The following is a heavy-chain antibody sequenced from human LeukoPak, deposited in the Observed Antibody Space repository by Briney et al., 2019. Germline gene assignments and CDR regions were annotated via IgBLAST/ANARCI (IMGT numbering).Heavy chain of an antibody. CDR1: GFTFRNHG. Sequence: GGSLRLSCAASGFTFRNHGMHWVRQAPGKGLEWVAVIWYDGSNKYYADSVKGRFTFSRDNSKNTLSLQMDSLRAEDTALYYCAKRYSGSSFDFWGQGTLVTVSS. V-gene: IGHV3-33*06. D-gene: IGHD1-26*01. CDR2: IWYDGSNK. J-gene: IGHJ4*02. CDR3: AKRYSGSSFDF.